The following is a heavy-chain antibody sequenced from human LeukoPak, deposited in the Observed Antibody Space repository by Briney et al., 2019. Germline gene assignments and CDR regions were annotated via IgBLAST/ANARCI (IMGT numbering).Heavy chain of an antibody. D-gene: IGHD6-19*01. CDR1: GFTFSSYW. V-gene: IGHV3-21*01. CDR3: ASYPQRGSSGWYLNDAFDI. Sequence: PGGSLRLSCAASGFTFSSYWMSWVRQAPGKGLEWVSSISSSSSYIYYADSVKGRFTISRDNAKNSLYLQMNSLRAEDTAVYYCASYPQRGSSGWYLNDAFDIWGQGTMVTVSS. CDR2: ISSSSSYI. J-gene: IGHJ3*02.